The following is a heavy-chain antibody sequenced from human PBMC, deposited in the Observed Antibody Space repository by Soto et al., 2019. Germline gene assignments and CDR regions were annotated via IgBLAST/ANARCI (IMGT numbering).Heavy chain of an antibody. CDR2: INGDGTDT. CDR1: GFTFSMYW. V-gene: IGHV3-74*03. J-gene: IGHJ4*02. D-gene: IGHD3-16*01. Sequence: EVQLVESGGGLVQPGGSLRLSCAASGFTFSMYWMHWVRQAPGKGLLGGSRINGDGTDTTYADSVKGRFTISRDNAKNAVYLQMNGLRAEDTAVYYCAREVGRGSGSYYLDYWGQETLVTVSS. CDR3: AREVGRGSGSYYLDY.